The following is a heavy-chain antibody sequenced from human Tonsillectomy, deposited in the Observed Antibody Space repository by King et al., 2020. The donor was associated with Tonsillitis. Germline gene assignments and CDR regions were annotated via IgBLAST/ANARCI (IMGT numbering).Heavy chain of an antibody. D-gene: IGHD5-24*01. CDR2: IYYSWST. J-gene: IGHJ4*02. CDR1: VCSISSSSYY. V-gene: IGHV4-39*01. Sequence: QLQESGPGLVKPSETLSLTCTVSVCSISSSSYYCGWIRQPPGKGLEWIGSIYYSWSTYYNPSLKSRVTISVDTSKNQFSLKLSSLTAADTAVYYCARLRRDGYNWRFDYWGQGTLVTVSS. CDR3: ARLRRDGYNWRFDY.